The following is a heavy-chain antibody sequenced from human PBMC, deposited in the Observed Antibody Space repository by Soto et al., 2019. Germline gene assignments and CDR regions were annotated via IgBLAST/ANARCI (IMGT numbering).Heavy chain of an antibody. CDR1: GDSVSICGNY. CDR3: ARGFSSESMDA. Sequence: SETLSLTCTVSGDSVSICGNYWSCLRQPPGKGLEWIGYIYSSGSDNYNPSLKRRATISRDTPKNQISLKVASVTAADTAGYYSARGFSSESMDAWGQGTTVTGS. J-gene: IGHJ6*02. V-gene: IGHV4-61*08. D-gene: IGHD6-19*01. CDR2: IYSSGSD.